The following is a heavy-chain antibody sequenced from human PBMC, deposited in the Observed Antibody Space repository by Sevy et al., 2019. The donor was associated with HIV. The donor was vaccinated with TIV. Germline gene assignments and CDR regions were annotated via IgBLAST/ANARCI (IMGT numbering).Heavy chain of an antibody. Sequence: AAVKVSCKASGYSFTSYYMHWVRQAPGQGLEWMGRINPISGGTDDSQKFQGRVTMTRDTSISTAYMEVRRLRSDYTVVYFCARALADIWMGGMDVWGQGTLVTVSS. J-gene: IGHJ6*02. CDR2: INPISGGT. CDR1: GYSFTSYY. V-gene: IGHV1-2*05. CDR3: ARALADIWMGGMDV. D-gene: IGHD3-3*01.